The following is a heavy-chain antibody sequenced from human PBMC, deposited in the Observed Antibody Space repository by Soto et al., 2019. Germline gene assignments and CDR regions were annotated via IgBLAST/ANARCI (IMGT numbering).Heavy chain of an antibody. V-gene: IGHV4-31*03. CDR1: GGSINSGDYY. Sequence: QVQLQESGQGLVKPSQTLSLTCSVSGGSINSGDYYWSWIRLHPGKGLEWIGYIYYSGSTYYNPSLKSRVTISVDTSTNQFSLKLNSLTAADTAVYYCARAVGSSPNYGMDVWGQGTTVTVSS. D-gene: IGHD6-6*01. CDR3: ARAVGSSPNYGMDV. CDR2: IYYSGST. J-gene: IGHJ6*02.